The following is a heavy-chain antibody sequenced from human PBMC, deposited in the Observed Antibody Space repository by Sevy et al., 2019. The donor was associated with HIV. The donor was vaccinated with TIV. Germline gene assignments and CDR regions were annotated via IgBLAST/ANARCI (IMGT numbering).Heavy chain of an antibody. J-gene: IGHJ4*02. V-gene: IGHV3-15*01. CDR2: IKSKTDGGTT. CDR3: TTDQGCGGDRYDYFDY. Sequence: GGSLRLSCSASGFTVSINYMSWVRQAPGKGLEWVGRIKSKTDGGTTDYAAPVKGRFTISRDDSKNTLYLQMNSLKTEDTAVYYCTTDQGCGGDRYDYFDYRGQGTLVTVSS. D-gene: IGHD2-21*02. CDR1: GFTVSINY.